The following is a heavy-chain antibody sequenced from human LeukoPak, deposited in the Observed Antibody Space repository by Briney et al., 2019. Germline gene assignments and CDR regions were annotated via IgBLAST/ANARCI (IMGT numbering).Heavy chain of an antibody. Sequence: ASVKVSCKASGYPFTSYGISWVRQAPGQGLEWMGWINFYNGNIDYAQKLQGRVTMTTDTSTSTAYMELRSLRSDDTAVYHCARVGDILTGYPYYFDYWGQGTLVTVSS. CDR2: INFYNGNI. D-gene: IGHD3-9*01. J-gene: IGHJ4*02. CDR3: ARVGDILTGYPYYFDY. V-gene: IGHV1-18*01. CDR1: GYPFTSYG.